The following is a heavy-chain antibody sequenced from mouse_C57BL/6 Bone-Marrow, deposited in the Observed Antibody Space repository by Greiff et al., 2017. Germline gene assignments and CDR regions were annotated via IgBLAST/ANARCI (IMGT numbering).Heavy chain of an antibody. CDR3: ARWPYYGSNGWYFDV. J-gene: IGHJ1*03. Sequence: QVQLQQSGPELVKPGASVKISCKASGYAFSSSWMNWVKQRPGQGLEWIGRIYPGDGDTNYNGKFKGKATLTAEKSSSTAYMQLSSLTSEDSAVYFGARWPYYGSNGWYFDVWGTGTTVTVSS. V-gene: IGHV1-82*01. CDR2: IYPGDGDT. D-gene: IGHD1-1*01. CDR1: GYAFSSSW.